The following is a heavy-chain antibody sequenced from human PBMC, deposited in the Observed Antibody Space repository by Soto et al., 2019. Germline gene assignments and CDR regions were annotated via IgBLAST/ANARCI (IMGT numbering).Heavy chain of an antibody. J-gene: IGHJ6*02. V-gene: IGHV1-8*01. CDR1: GYTFTSYD. CDR3: ARWAVRGVIPP. Sequence: QEQLVQSGAEVKKPGASVKVSCKASGYTFTSYDINWVRQATGQGLEWMGWMNPDSGNTAYAQKFQGRVTMPRDTSLNPASMALSSLRSDDTAVYYCARWAVRGVIPPWGQGTTVTVSS. CDR2: MNPDSGNT. D-gene: IGHD3-10*01.